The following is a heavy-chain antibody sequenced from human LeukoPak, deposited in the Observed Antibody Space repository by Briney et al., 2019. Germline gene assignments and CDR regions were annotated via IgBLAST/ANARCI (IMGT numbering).Heavy chain of an antibody. J-gene: IGHJ4*02. CDR3: ARSTRDSRGYYNTLDY. V-gene: IGHV3-20*04. CDR2: ISWDGGRT. CDR1: GFTFDDFA. Sequence: PGGSLRLSCAASGFTFDDFAMSWVRQAPGKGLEWVSGISWDGGRTAYVDSVKGRFTISRDNAKNTLYLQLNSLRAEDTAVYYCARSTRDSRGYYNTLDYWGQGTLVTVSS. D-gene: IGHD3-22*01.